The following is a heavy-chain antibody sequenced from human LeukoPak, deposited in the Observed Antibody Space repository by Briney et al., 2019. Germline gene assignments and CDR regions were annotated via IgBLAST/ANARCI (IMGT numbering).Heavy chain of an antibody. CDR3: ARGDYDYVGYYFDY. J-gene: IGHJ4*02. CDR1: GGTFSSYA. D-gene: IGHD3-16*01. V-gene: IGHV1-69*13. CDR2: IIPIFGTA. Sequence: ASVNVSCKASGGTFSSYAISWVRQAPGQGLEWMGGIIPIFGTANYAQKFQGRVTITADESTSTAYMELSSLRSEDTAVYYCARGDYDYVGYYFDYWGQGTLVTVSS.